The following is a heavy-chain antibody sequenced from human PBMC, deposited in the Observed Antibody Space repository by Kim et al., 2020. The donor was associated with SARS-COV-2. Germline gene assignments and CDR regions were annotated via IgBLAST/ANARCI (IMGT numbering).Heavy chain of an antibody. V-gene: IGHV3-33*01. J-gene: IGHJ5*02. CDR2: IWYDGSNK. D-gene: IGHD4-17*01. CDR1: GFTFSSYG. CDR3: ARERGETTVRGWFDP. Sequence: GGSLRLSCAASGFTFSSYGMHWVRQAPGKGLEWVAVIWYDGSNKYYADSVKGRFTISRDNSKNTLYLQMNSLRAEDTAVYYCARERGETTVRGWFDPWGQGTLVTVSS.